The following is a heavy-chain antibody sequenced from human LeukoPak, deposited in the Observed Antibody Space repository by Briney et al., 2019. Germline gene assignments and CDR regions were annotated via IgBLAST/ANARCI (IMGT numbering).Heavy chain of an antibody. CDR1: GFSFGNYW. Sequence: PGGSLRLSCAASGFSFGNYWMIWVRQAPGKGLEWVANIKQDGSEKHYVDSVRGRLTISRDNAKNSLYLQMNSLRAEDTAVYYYAREGSSAISHAADFWGQGTLVTVSS. J-gene: IGHJ4*02. CDR2: IKQDGSEK. V-gene: IGHV3-7*01. CDR3: AREGSSAISHAADF. D-gene: IGHD2-2*01.